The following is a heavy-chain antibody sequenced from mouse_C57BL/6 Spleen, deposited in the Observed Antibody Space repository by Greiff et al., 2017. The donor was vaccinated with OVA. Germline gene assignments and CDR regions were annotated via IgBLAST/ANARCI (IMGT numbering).Heavy chain of an antibody. J-gene: IGHJ4*01. Sequence: EVQRVESGGGLVKPGGSLKLSCAASGFTFSDYGMHWVRQAPEKGLEWVAYISSGSSTIYYADTVKGRFTISRDNATNTLFLQMTSLRSEDTAMYYCARKAGTDAMDYWGQGTSATAPS. CDR3: ARKAGTDAMDY. D-gene: IGHD4-1*01. CDR2: ISSGSSTI. V-gene: IGHV5-17*01. CDR1: GFTFSDYG.